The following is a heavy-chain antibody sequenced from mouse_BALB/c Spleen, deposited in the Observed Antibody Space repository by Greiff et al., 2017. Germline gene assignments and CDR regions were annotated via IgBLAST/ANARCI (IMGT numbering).Heavy chain of an antibody. V-gene: IGHV3-2*02. J-gene: IGHJ3*01. CDR1: GYSITSDYA. Sequence: VQLQQSGPGLVKPSQSLSLTCTVTGYSITSDYAWNWIRQFPGNKLEWMGYISYSGSTSYNPSLKSRISITRDTSKNQFFLQLNSVTTEDTATYYCASGVGDWFAYWGQGTLVTVSA. CDR2: ISYSGST. D-gene: IGHD1-1*02. CDR3: ASGVGDWFAY.